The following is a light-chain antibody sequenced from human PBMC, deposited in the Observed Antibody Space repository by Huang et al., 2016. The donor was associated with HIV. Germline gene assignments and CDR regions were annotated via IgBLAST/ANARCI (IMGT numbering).Light chain of an antibody. CDR2: AVT. V-gene: IGKV1-39*01. CDR1: QSVSTY. Sequence: DIQMTQSPSSLSASVGDRVTITCRASQSVSTYLNWYRQQPGKAPELLIHAVTKLQRGVPSRFSGSGSGTDFTLTITNLQAEDIAVYFCQQSYGTPWT. CDR3: QQSYGTPWT. J-gene: IGKJ1*01.